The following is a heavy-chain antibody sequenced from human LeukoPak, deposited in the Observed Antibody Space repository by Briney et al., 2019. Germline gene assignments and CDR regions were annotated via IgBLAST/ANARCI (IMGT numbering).Heavy chain of an antibody. D-gene: IGHD5-18*01. CDR1: GFTFSSYG. CDR2: IWYDGSNK. J-gene: IGHJ4*02. V-gene: IGHV3-33*01. Sequence: SGGSLRLSCAASGFTFSSYGMHWVRQAPGKGLEWVAVIWYDGSNKYYADSVKGRFTISRDNSKNTLYLQMNSLRAEDTAVYYCARAGGIQLWSQGYWGQGTLVTVSS. CDR3: ARAGGIQLWSQGY.